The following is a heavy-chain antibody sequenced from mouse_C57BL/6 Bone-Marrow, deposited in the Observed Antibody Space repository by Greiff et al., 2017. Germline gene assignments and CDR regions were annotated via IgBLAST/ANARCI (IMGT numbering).Heavy chain of an antibody. CDR2: IHPNSGST. D-gene: IGHD3-2*02. CDR3: ARQLRLRFYWYFDV. J-gene: IGHJ1*03. V-gene: IGHV1-64*01. CDR1: GYTFTSYW. Sequence: QVQLQQPGAELVKPGASVKLSCKASGYTFTSYWMHWVKQRPGQGLEWIGMIHPNSGSTNYNEKFKSKATLTVDKSSSTASMQLSSLTSEDSAVYYCARQLRLRFYWYFDVWGTGTTVTVSS.